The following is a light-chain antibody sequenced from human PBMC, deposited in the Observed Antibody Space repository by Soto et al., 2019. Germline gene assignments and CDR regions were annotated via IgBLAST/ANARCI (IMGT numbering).Light chain of an antibody. J-gene: IGKJ4*01. CDR3: QQYSDWPLT. CDR2: GAS. CDR1: QTVRNSN. Sequence: EIVLTQSPATLSLSPGERATLSCSASQTVRNSNLAWYQQKPGQAPRLLIYGASTWATGIPTRFSGSGSGTEFTLTIRNLQSEDFAVYYCQQYSDWPLTFGGGTKVEI. V-gene: IGKV3-15*01.